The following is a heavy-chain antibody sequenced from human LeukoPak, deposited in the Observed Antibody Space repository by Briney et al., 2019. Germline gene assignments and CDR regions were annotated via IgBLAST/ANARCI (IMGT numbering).Heavy chain of an antibody. CDR2: IYYSGST. D-gene: IGHD2-21*01. CDR1: GGSISSSSYY. V-gene: IGHV4-39*07. Sequence: PSETLSLTCTVSGGSISSSSYYWGWIRQPPGKGLEWIGSIYYSGSTYYNLSLKSRVTISVDTSKNQFSLKLSSVTAADTAVYYCARGVAPTDYYYMDVWGKGTTVTVSS. CDR3: ARGVAPTDYYYMDV. J-gene: IGHJ6*03.